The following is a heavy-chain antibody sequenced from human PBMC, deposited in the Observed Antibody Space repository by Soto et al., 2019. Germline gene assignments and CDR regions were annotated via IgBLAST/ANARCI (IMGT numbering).Heavy chain of an antibody. CDR2: ISWNSGSI. Sequence: PGGSLRVSCAASGFTFDDYAMHWVRQAPGKGLEWVSGISWNSGSIGYADSVKGRFTISRDNAKNSLYLQMNSLRAEDTALYYCAKEARGYSYGPIDYWGQGTLVTVSS. D-gene: IGHD5-18*01. J-gene: IGHJ4*02. CDR1: GFTFDDYA. V-gene: IGHV3-9*01. CDR3: AKEARGYSYGPIDY.